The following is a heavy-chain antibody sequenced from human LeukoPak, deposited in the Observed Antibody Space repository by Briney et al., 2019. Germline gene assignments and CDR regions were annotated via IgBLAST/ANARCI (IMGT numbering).Heavy chain of an antibody. Sequence: GGSLRLSCAASGFTFSSYAMSWVRQAPGKGLEWVSAISGSGGSTYYAASVKGRFTISRDNSKNTLYLQMNSLRAEDTAVYYCAKGSYDFWSGYYNSGNSISAVVFDYWGQGTLVTVSS. CDR3: AKGSYDFWSGYYNSGNSISAVVFDY. V-gene: IGHV3-23*01. D-gene: IGHD3-3*01. CDR2: ISGSGGST. J-gene: IGHJ4*02. CDR1: GFTFSSYA.